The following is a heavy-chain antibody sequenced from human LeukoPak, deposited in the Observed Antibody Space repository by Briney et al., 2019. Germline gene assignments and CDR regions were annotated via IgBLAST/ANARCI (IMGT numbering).Heavy chain of an antibody. CDR1: GFIFSNYC. Sequence: PGGSLRLSCAASGFIFSNYCMHWVRQAPGKGLDWVAVIWYDGSYKYYADSVKGRFTISRDNSKNTLYLQMNSLRAEDTAIYYCAKVVQYTASTGTGLDYWGQGTLVTVSS. CDR2: IWYDGSYK. D-gene: IGHD6-13*01. J-gene: IGHJ4*02. CDR3: AKVVQYTASTGTGLDY. V-gene: IGHV3-33*06.